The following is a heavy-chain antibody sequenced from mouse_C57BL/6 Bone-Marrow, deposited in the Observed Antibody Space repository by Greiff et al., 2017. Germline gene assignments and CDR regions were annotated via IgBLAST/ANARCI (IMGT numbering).Heavy chain of an antibody. Sequence: EVKVIESGGGLVQPGGSLKLSCAASGIDFSRYWMSWVRRAPGKGLEWIGEINPDSSTINYAPSLKDKFIISRDNAKKTLYLQMSKVRSEDTALYYCARAYYSNSMDYWGQGTSVTVSS. J-gene: IGHJ4*01. CDR1: GIDFSRYW. CDR3: ARAYYSNSMDY. D-gene: IGHD2-5*01. V-gene: IGHV4-1*01. CDR2: INPDSSTI.